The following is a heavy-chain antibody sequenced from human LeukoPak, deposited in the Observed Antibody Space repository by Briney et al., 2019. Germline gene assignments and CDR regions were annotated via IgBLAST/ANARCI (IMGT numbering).Heavy chain of an antibody. Sequence: ASVKVSCKASGYTFTSYGISWVRQAPGQGLEWMGWISAYNGNTNYAQKLQGRVTMTTDTSTSTAYMELRSLRSDDTAVYCCARSVDTAMVHLDYYFDYWGQGTLVTVSS. D-gene: IGHD5-18*01. V-gene: IGHV1-18*01. J-gene: IGHJ4*02. CDR1: GYTFTSYG. CDR2: ISAYNGNT. CDR3: ARSVDTAMVHLDYYFDY.